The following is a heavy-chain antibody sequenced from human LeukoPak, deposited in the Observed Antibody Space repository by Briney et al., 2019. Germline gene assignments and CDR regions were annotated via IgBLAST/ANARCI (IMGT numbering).Heavy chain of an antibody. J-gene: IGHJ4*02. V-gene: IGHV1-18*01. CDR2: ISAYNGNT. Sequence: GASVKVSCKASGYTFTSYGISWVRQAPGQGLEWMGWISAYNGNTNYAQKLRGRVTMTTDTSTSTAYMELRSLRSDDTAVYYCARARYYDILTGYYQGKYYFDYWGQGTLVTVSS. CDR1: GYTFTSYG. D-gene: IGHD3-9*01. CDR3: ARARYYDILTGYYQGKYYFDY.